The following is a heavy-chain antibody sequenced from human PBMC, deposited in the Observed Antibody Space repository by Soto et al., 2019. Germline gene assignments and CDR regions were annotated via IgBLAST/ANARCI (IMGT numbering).Heavy chain of an antibody. J-gene: IGHJ4*02. D-gene: IGHD1-26*01. CDR3: ASGSNGSDY. Sequence: QVQLVQSGAEVKQPGASVKVSCKASGYTITSYGISCVRQDPGKGREWMGWISAYNCHTNYALTIQGRVTMTTDKSTSRAYMDHRSLMSDDAVVYYCASGSNGSDYGGRGTRVIVSA. CDR2: ISAYNCHT. CDR1: GYTITSYG. V-gene: IGHV1-18*01.